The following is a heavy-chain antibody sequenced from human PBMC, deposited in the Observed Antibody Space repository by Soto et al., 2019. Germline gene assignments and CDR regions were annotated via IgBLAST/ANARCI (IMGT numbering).Heavy chain of an antibody. Sequence: EVQLLESGGGLVQPGGSLRLSCAASGFTFSSYAMSWVRQAPGKGLEWVSAISGSGGSTYYAYSVKGRFTISRDNYKNTLYLQMTSLGDEDMAVYYCAKPDRGARTSRGFEYWGQGTLVTVSS. CDR3: AKPDRGARTSRGFEY. V-gene: IGHV3-23*01. CDR1: GFTFSSYA. CDR2: ISGSGGST. J-gene: IGHJ4*02. D-gene: IGHD3-10*01.